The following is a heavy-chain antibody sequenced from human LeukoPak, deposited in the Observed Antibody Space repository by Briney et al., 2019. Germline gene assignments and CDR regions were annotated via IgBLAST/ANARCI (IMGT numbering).Heavy chain of an antibody. J-gene: IGHJ4*02. Sequence: PSETLSLTCTVSGGSIHSYYYNWIRQPAGKGLEWIGRIYTNGDTNYNPSLKSRVTISVDTSKNQVSLKLSSVTAADTALYYCARDDRGYYLDYWGQGTLVTVSS. V-gene: IGHV4-4*07. CDR3: ARDDRGYYLDY. CDR1: GGSIHSYY. D-gene: IGHD3-22*01. CDR2: IYTNGDT.